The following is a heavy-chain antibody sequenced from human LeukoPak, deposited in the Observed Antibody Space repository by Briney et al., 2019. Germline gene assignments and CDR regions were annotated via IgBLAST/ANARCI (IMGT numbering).Heavy chain of an antibody. Sequence: GSPRLSCTASGFTFGDYAMSWVRQAPGEGLEWVGFIRSKAYGGTTEYAASVKGRFTISRDDSKSIAYLQMNSLKTEDTAVYYCTRALGYDFWDLMYWGQGTLVTVSS. V-gene: IGHV3-49*04. D-gene: IGHD3-3*01. CDR1: GFTFGDYA. CDR3: TRALGYDFWDLMY. J-gene: IGHJ4*02. CDR2: IRSKAYGGTT.